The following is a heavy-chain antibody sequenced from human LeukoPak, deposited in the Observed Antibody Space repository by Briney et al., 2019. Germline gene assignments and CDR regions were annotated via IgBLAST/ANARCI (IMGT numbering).Heavy chain of an antibody. CDR1: GYTFTSYA. J-gene: IGHJ4*02. D-gene: IGHD6-25*01. CDR2: INAGNGNT. CDR3: AREDIAAGKNFDY. Sequence: ASVRVSCKASGYTFTSYAMHWVRQAPGQRLEWMGWINAGNGNTKYSQKFQGRVTITRDTSASTAYMELSSLRSEDTAVYYCAREDIAAGKNFDYWGQGTLVTVSS. V-gene: IGHV1-3*01.